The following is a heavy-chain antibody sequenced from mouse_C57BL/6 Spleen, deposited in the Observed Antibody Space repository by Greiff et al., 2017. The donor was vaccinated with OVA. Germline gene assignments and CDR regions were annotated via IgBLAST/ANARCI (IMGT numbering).Heavy chain of an antibody. J-gene: IGHJ3*01. CDR1: GFTFSDFY. Sequence: EVKVVESGGGLVQSGRSLRLSCATSGFTFSDFYMEWVRQAPGKGLEWIAASRNKANDYTTEYSASVKGRFIVSRDTSQSILYLQMNALRAEDTAIYYCARDAELGRGFAYWGQGTLVTVSA. CDR2: SRNKANDYTT. V-gene: IGHV7-1*01. CDR3: ARDAELGRGFAY. D-gene: IGHD4-1*01.